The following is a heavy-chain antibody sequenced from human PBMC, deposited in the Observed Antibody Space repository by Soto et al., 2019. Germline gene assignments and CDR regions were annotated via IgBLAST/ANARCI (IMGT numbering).Heavy chain of an antibody. J-gene: IGHJ4*02. CDR3: ARDGIAAALDY. CDR1: GGSISSYY. CDR2: IYYSGST. V-gene: IGHV4-59*01. D-gene: IGHD6-13*01. Sequence: SETLSLTCTVSGGSISSYYWSWIRQPPGKGLEWIGYIYYSGSTNYNPSLKSRITISVDTSKNQFSLKLSSVTAADTAVYYCARDGIAAALDYWGQGTLVTVSS.